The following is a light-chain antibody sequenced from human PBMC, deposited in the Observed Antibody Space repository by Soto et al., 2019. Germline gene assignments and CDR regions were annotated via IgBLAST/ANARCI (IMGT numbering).Light chain of an antibody. V-gene: IGKV3-15*01. CDR3: QQYNNWPPT. J-gene: IGKJ3*01. CDR1: QSVRSS. CDR2: DAF. Sequence: EIVMTQSPCTLSVSPGERATLFCRASQSVRSSLAWYQQKPGQAPRLFIYDAFTRATGIPARFSGSGSGTEFTLTISSLQSEDFAVYYCQQYNNWPPTFGPGTKVDIK.